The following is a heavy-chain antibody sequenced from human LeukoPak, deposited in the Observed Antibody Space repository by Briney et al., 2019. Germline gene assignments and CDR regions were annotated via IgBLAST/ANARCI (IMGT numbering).Heavy chain of an antibody. D-gene: IGHD4-17*01. CDR3: ARDVLTTVTIGDY. Sequence: GGSLRLSCAASGFTFSSYGMHWVRQAPGKGLEWVAVIWYDGSNKYYADSVKGRFTISRDNSKNTLYLQMNSLRAEDTAVYYCARDVLTTVTIGDYWGQGTLVTVSS. CDR2: IWYDGSNK. J-gene: IGHJ4*02. CDR1: GFTFSSYG. V-gene: IGHV3-30*19.